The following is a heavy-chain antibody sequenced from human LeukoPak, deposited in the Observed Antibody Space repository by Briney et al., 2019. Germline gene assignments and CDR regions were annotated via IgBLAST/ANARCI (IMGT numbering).Heavy chain of an antibody. D-gene: IGHD5-24*01. Sequence: GASVKVSCKASGYTFTSYGISWVRQAPGQGLEWMGRIIPIFGTANYAQKFQGRVTITTDESTSTAYMELSSLRSEDTAVYYCAREMATNLDYWGQGTLVTVSS. CDR1: GYTFTSYG. J-gene: IGHJ4*02. V-gene: IGHV1-69*05. CDR3: AREMATNLDY. CDR2: IIPIFGTA.